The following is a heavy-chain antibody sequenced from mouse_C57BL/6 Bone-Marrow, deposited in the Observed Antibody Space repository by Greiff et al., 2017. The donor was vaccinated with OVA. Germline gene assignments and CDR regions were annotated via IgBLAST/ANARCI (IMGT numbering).Heavy chain of an antibody. CDR2: ISSGSSTI. CDR1: GFTFSDYG. CDR3: ARKTGKGAYYFDY. D-gene: IGHD4-1*01. V-gene: IGHV5-17*01. Sequence: EVKLVESGGGLVKPGGSLKLSCAASGFTFSDYGMHWVRQAPEKGLEWVAYISSGSSTIYYADTVKGRFTIARDNAKNTLFLQMTSLRSEDTAMYYCARKTGKGAYYFDYWGQGTTLTVSS. J-gene: IGHJ2*01.